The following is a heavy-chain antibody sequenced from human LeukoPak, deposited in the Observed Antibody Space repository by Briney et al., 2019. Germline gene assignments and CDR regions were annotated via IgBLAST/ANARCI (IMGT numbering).Heavy chain of an antibody. V-gene: IGHV3-23*01. J-gene: IGHJ4*02. CDR3: ARSLGSSGYQDY. D-gene: IGHD3-22*01. CDR2: ISGSGGNT. Sequence: GGSLRLSCAASGFTFSSYAMNTVRQAPGKVLEWVSAISGSGGNTYYADSVKGRFTISRDNSKNTLYLQMNSLRAEDTAVYYCARSLGSSGYQDYWGQGTLVTVSS. CDR1: GFTFSSYA.